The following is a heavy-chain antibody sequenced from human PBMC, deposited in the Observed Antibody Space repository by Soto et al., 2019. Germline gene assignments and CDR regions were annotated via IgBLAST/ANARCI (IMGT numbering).Heavy chain of an antibody. J-gene: IGHJ6*03. CDR3: ARDQTIFFGTEGYYMDV. Sequence: EMQLVESGGGLVKPGGSLRLSCAASGFTFSRYSMNWVRQAPGKGLEWVSSISTTSTYIYYADSVKVPYSISRDHANNSQYLQMDSLIAEDKAVYYCARDQTIFFGTEGYYMDVWGKGTTVTVSS. D-gene: IGHD3-3*01. CDR1: GFTFSRYS. V-gene: IGHV3-21*01. CDR2: ISTTSTYI.